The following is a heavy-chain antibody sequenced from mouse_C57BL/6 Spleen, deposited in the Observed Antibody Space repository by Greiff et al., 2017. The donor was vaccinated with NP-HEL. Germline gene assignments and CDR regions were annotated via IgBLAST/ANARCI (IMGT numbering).Heavy chain of an antibody. CDR1: GYTFTDYE. Sequence: QVQLQQSGAELVRPGASVTLSCKASGYTFTDYEMHWVKQTPVHGLEWIGAIDPETGGTAYNQKFKGKAILTADKSSSTAYMELRSLTSEDSAVDYCTREAGTTVVFDYWGQGTTLTVSS. CDR3: TREAGTTVVFDY. J-gene: IGHJ2*01. D-gene: IGHD1-1*01. V-gene: IGHV1-15*01. CDR2: IDPETGGT.